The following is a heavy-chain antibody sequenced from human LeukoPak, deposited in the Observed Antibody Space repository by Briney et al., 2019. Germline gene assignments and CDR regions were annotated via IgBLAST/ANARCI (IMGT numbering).Heavy chain of an antibody. Sequence: GASVKVSCKASGYTFTNYGISWVRQAPGQGLEWMGWVNPNDGGTNYAQKFQGRVTMTWDTSITTAYMELSSLTSDDTAVYYCARDLDSSWTGYFQPWGQGTLVTVSS. CDR3: ARDLDSSWTGYFQP. D-gene: IGHD6-13*01. CDR1: GYTFTNYG. J-gene: IGHJ1*01. CDR2: VNPNDGGT. V-gene: IGHV1-2*02.